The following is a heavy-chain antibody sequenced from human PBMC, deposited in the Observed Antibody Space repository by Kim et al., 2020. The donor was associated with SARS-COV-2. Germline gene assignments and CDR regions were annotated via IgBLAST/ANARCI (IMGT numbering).Heavy chain of an antibody. V-gene: IGHV3-23*05. CDR3: AKVHPSPGWPTFGD. D-gene: IGHD6-19*01. CDR2: ITNNNGKT. J-gene: IGHJ4*02. CDR1: GFAVYRFA. Sequence: GGSLRLSCAASGFAVYRFAMNWVRQAPGKGLEWISAITNNNGKTYYQDSVKGRFTISRDESKNIVYLRMSSLRVEDTAVYYCAKVHPSPGWPTFGDWGQGTLVAVSS.